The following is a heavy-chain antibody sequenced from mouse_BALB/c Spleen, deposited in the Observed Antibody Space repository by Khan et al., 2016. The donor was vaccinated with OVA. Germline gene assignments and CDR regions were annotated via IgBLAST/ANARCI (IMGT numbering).Heavy chain of an antibody. V-gene: IGHV1S41*01. CDR3: TRENYYGRTCDAMDY. J-gene: IGHJ4*01. CDR2: IAPGIGSI. CDR1: GYTFTSYW. Sequence: DLVRPGASVKLSCKASGYTFTSYWINWVNHRPGRVIEWIGRIAPGIGSIHPNEIFKGKETLIVGPSSSTAYIQLSSLSYEDSAVFVCTRENYYGRTCDAMDYWGQGTSVTVSS. D-gene: IGHD1-1*01.